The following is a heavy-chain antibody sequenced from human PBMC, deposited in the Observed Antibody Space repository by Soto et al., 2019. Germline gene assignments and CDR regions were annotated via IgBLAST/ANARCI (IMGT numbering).Heavy chain of an antibody. Sequence: QLQLQESGPGLVKPSETLSLTCTVSGGSISSSSYYWGWIRQPPGKGLEWIGSIYYSGSTYYNPSLKSRVTIPVDTSKNQFPLKLSSVTAAETAVYYCARRLEVAGTGDWFDPWGQGTLVTVSS. V-gene: IGHV4-39*01. J-gene: IGHJ5*02. D-gene: IGHD6-19*01. CDR3: ARRLEVAGTGDWFDP. CDR1: GGSISSSSYY. CDR2: IYYSGST.